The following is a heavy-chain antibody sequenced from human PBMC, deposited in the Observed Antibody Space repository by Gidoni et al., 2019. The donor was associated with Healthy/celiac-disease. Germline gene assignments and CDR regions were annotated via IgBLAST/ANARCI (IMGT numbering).Heavy chain of an antibody. Sequence: SSYAMHWVRQAPGKGLEWVAVISYDGSNKYYADSVKGRFTISRDNSKNTLYLQMNSLRAEDTAVYYCARERSIAVAGTFDYWGQGTLVTVSS. V-gene: IGHV3-30*04. CDR2: ISYDGSNK. CDR1: SSYA. J-gene: IGHJ4*02. D-gene: IGHD6-19*01. CDR3: ARERSIAVAGTFDY.